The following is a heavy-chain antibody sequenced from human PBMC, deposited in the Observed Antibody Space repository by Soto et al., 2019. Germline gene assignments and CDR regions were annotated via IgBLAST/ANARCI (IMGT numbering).Heavy chain of an antibody. CDR3: AVSQDRGGRTTFIY. J-gene: IGHJ4*02. CDR1: GFTFGDHA. CDR2: INWKSDI. Sequence: GGALRHSRADTGFTFGDHALHWVRPAPEKGLEWVSGINWKSDIGYADSVKGRFTISRDNAENSLYLQMNSLRAEDTALYYCAVSQDRGGRTTFIYWGQGTQVTVSS. D-gene: IGHD3-16*01. V-gene: IGHV3-9*01.